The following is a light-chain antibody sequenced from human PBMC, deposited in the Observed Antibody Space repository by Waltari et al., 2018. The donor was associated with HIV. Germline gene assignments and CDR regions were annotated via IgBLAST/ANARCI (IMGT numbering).Light chain of an antibody. Sequence: QSALTQPASVSGSPGQSITISCTGTSSDVGGYNLVSWYQQHPGKAPKLLIYVVSKRPSGVSNLFSGSKSGNTASLTISGLQAEDEADYYCCAYAGSTTYVIFGGGTKLTVL. CDR1: SSDVGGYNL. J-gene: IGLJ2*01. CDR2: VVS. CDR3: CAYAGSTTYVI. V-gene: IGLV2-23*02.